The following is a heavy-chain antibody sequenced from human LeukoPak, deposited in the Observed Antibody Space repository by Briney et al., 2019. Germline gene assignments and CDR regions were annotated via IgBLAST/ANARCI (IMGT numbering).Heavy chain of an antibody. D-gene: IGHD1-26*01. CDR1: GGSISSYY. J-gene: IGHJ1*01. CDR3: ASGSGSYAYFQH. CDR2: IYYSGGT. V-gene: IGHV4-59*01. Sequence: ASETLSLTCMVSGGSISSYYWSWIRQPPGKGLEWIGYIYYSGGTNYNPSLKSRVTISVDTSKKQLSLRLSSVTAADTAVYYCASGSGSYAYFQHWGQGTLVTVSS.